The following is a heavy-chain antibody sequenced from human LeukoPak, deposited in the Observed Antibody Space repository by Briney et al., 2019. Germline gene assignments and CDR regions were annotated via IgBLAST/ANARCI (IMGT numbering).Heavy chain of an antibody. CDR1: GFTFSSYW. Sequence: GGSLRLSCAAPGFTFSSYWMSWVRQAPGKGLEWVANIKQDGSERYYVDSVKGRFTISRDNAKNSLYLQMNSLRAVDTAVYYCARGPSGGNGFSYWGLGTLVTVSS. J-gene: IGHJ4*02. D-gene: IGHD2-15*01. V-gene: IGHV3-7*04. CDR3: ARGPSGGNGFSY. CDR2: IKQDGSER.